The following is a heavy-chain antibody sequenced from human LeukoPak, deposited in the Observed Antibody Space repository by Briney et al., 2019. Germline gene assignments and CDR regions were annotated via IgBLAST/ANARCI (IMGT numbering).Heavy chain of an antibody. CDR1: GDTFSRYA. V-gene: IGHV1-69*06. CDR3: ARAKVSGYPTYRYFDL. J-gene: IGHJ2*01. Sequence: GASVKVSCKASGDTFSRYALSWVRQAPGQGLEWMGGIFTVFGTTHYAKDLQGRVTITADKSTNTVYMELTSLRSEDTAIYYCARAKVSGYPTYRYFDLWGRGTLVTVSS. D-gene: IGHD3-9*01. CDR2: IFTVFGTT.